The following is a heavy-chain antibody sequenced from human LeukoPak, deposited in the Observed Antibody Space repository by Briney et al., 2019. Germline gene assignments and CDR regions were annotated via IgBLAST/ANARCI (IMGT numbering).Heavy chain of an antibody. V-gene: IGHV1-69*01. CDR2: IIPIFGTA. CDR3: AREAEGYCSGGSCYGMAY. J-gene: IGHJ4*02. CDR1: GGTFSSYA. Sequence: PGASVKVSCKASGGTFSSYAISWVRQAPGQGLEWMGGIIPIFGTANYAQKFQGRVTITADESTSTAYMELSSLRSEDTAVYYCAREAEGYCSGGSCYGMAYWGQGTLVTVSS. D-gene: IGHD2-15*01.